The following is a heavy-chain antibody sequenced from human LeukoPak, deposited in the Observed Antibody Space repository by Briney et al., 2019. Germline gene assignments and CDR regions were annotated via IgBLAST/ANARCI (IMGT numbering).Heavy chain of an antibody. CDR3: ARVGVVRGVILLDY. V-gene: IGHV1-3*01. CDR2: INAGNGNT. CDR1: GYTFTSYA. D-gene: IGHD3-10*02. Sequence: PGGSLSLSCAASGYTFTSYAKHWLRQAPAQRREWMGWINAGNGNTKYSQKFQGRVTITRDTSASAAYMELSSLRSEDTAVYYCARVGVVRGVILLDYWGQGTLVTVSS. J-gene: IGHJ4*02.